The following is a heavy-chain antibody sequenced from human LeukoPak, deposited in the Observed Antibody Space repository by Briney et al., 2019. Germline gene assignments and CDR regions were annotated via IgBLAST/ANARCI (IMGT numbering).Heavy chain of an antibody. J-gene: IGHJ4*02. Sequence: GRSLRLSCAASGFTFSSYAMHWVRQAPGKGLEWVAVISYDGSNKYYADSVKGRFTISRDNSKNTLYLQMNSLRAEDTAVYYCARDRYSSSWYQDAFDYWGQGTLVTVSS. CDR2: ISYDGSNK. CDR3: ARDRYSSSWYQDAFDY. D-gene: IGHD6-13*01. CDR1: GFTFSSYA. V-gene: IGHV3-30-3*01.